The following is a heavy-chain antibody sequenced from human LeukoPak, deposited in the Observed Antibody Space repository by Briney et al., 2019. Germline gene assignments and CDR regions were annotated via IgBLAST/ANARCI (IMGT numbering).Heavy chain of an antibody. CDR1: GYTFTSYG. J-gene: IGHJ4*02. CDR2: ISAYNGNT. V-gene: IGHV1-18*01. Sequence: ASVKVSCKASGYTFTSYGISWVRQAPGQGLEWMGWISAYNGNTNYAQKLQGRVTMTTDTSTSTAYMELRSLRSDDTAVYYCARDLIPRVDTAMVPRYWGQGTLVTVSS. D-gene: IGHD5-18*01. CDR3: ARDLIPRVDTAMVPRY.